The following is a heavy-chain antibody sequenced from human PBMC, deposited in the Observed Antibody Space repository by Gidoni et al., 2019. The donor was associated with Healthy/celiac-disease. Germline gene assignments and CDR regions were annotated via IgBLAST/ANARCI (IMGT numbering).Heavy chain of an antibody. D-gene: IGHD3-22*01. CDR1: GFPFIDYY. Sequence: QVQLVASGGGLVKPGGSLRLSCAASGFPFIDYYMSWIRQAPGKGLEWVSYISSSSSYTNYADSVKGRFTISRDNAKNSLYLQMNSLRAEDTAVYYCARDTYYYDSSGYYLLDYWGQGTLVTVSS. V-gene: IGHV3-11*06. CDR2: ISSSSSYT. J-gene: IGHJ4*02. CDR3: ARDTYYYDSSGYYLLDY.